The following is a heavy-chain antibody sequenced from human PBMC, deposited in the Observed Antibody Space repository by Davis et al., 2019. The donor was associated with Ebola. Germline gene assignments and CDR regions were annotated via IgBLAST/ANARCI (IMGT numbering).Heavy chain of an antibody. CDR2: ITGDGITT. Sequence: GESLKISCAASGFTFSSYWMHWVRQVPGKGLVWVSRITGDGITTDYADYVKGRFTISRDNAKNTVYLQMNTLRAEDTAVYYCARAEDIWGSYRYYYFDYWGQGTPVTVSS. V-gene: IGHV3-74*01. D-gene: IGHD3-16*02. CDR1: GFTFSSYW. J-gene: IGHJ4*02. CDR3: ARAEDIWGSYRYYYFDY.